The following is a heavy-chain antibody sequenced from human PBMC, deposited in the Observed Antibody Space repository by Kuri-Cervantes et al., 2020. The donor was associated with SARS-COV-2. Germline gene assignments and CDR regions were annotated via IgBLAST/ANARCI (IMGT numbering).Heavy chain of an antibody. CDR3: ARAAATHFGLVTGAIDY. Sequence: SCAISGDSVSSNSAAWNWIRQSPSRGLEWLGRTYYRSKWYNDYAVSVKSRVAFNPDTSKNQFSLHPNSVTPEDTAVYYCARAAATHFGLVTGAIDYWGQGTLVTVSS. CDR2: TYYRSKWYN. V-gene: IGHV6-1*01. D-gene: IGHD3-9*01. CDR1: GDSVSSNSAA. J-gene: IGHJ4*02.